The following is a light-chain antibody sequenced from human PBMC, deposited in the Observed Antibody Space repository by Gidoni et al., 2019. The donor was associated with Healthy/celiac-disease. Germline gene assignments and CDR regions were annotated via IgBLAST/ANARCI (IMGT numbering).Light chain of an antibody. J-gene: IGLJ2*01. Sequence: QAVVTQEPSLPVSPGGTVTLTCGSSTGAVTSGHYPYCFQQKPGQAPRTLIYDTSNKHSWTPARFSGSLLGGKAALTRSGAQPEDEAEYYCLLSYSGALVVFGGGTKLTVL. V-gene: IGLV7-46*01. CDR2: DTS. CDR3: LLSYSGALVV. CDR1: TGAVTSGHY.